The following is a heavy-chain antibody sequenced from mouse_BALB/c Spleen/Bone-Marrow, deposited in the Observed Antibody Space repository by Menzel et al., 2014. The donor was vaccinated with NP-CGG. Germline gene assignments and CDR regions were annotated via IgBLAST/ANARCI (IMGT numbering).Heavy chain of an antibody. Sequence: EVQLQESGSELLKPGASVKLSCTASGFNIKDTYMHWVKQRPEQGLGWIGRIDPANGNTKYDPKVQGKATITADTSSNTAYLQLSSLTSEDTAVYYCAFYYYGSSLFAYWGQGTLVTVSA. J-gene: IGHJ3*01. CDR2: IDPANGNT. CDR1: GFNIKDTY. CDR3: AFYYYGSSLFAY. V-gene: IGHV14-3*02. D-gene: IGHD1-1*01.